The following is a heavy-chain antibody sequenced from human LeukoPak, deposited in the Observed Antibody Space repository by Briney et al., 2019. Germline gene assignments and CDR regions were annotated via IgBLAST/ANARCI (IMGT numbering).Heavy chain of an antibody. J-gene: IGHJ4*02. D-gene: IGHD1-26*01. CDR2: INPNSGGT. V-gene: IGHV1-2*02. Sequence: ASVKVSCKASGYTFTGYYMHWVRQAPGQGLEWMGWINPNSGGTNYAQKFQGRVTMTTDTSTSTAYMELRSLRSDDTAVYYCARDKWELLRSDHYFDYWGQGTLVTVSS. CDR1: GYTFTGYY. CDR3: ARDKWELLRSDHYFDY.